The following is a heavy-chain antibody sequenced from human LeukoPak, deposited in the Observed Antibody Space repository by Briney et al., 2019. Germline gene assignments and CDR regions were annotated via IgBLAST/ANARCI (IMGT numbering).Heavy chain of an antibody. CDR3: ARDGMVRGVINTNDY. J-gene: IGHJ4*02. CDR2: INPNSGGT. CDR1: GYTFTGYY. Sequence: ASVKVSCKASGYTFTGYYMHWVRQAPGQGLEWMGWINPNSGGTNYAQKFQGRVTMTRDTSISTAYMELSRLRSDDTAVYYCARDGMVRGVINTNDYWGQETLVTVSS. D-gene: IGHD3-10*01. V-gene: IGHV1-2*02.